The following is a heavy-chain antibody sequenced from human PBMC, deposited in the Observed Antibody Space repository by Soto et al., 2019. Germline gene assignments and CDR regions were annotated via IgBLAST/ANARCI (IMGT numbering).Heavy chain of an antibody. J-gene: IGHJ4*02. CDR3: AGRYGASFDY. V-gene: IGHV4-59*01. Sequence: QVQLQESGPGLVKPSETLSLTCTVSGGSISSYYWSWIRQPPGKGLEWIGYIYYSGSTNYNPSLESRVTISVDTSKNQFSLKLSSVTAADTAVYYCAGRYGASFDYWGQGTLVTVSS. D-gene: IGHD4-17*01. CDR2: IYYSGST. CDR1: GGSISSYY.